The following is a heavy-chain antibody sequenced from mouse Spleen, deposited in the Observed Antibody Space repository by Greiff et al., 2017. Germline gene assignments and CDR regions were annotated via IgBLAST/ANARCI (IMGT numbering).Heavy chain of an antibody. CDR2: IYPGSGST. D-gene: IGHD2-1*01. J-gene: IGHJ4*01. CDR3: ARGSRNYLYAMDY. V-gene: IGHV1-55*01. CDR1: GYTFTSYW. Sequence: VQLQQSGAELVKPGASVKMSCKASGYTFTSYWITWVKQRPGQGLEWIGDIYPGSGSTNYNEKFKSKATLTVDTSSSTAYMQLSSLTSEDSAVYYCARGSRNYLYAMDYWGQGTSVTVSS.